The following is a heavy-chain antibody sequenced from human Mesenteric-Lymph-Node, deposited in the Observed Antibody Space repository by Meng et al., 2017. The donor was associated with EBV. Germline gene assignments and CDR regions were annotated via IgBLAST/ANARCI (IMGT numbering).Heavy chain of an antibody. CDR1: GCSGSSGGHA. CDR3: ARGFGDNNNWFGP. D-gene: IGHD4-17*01. Sequence: QVEEWATRLVTPPQTMSISSAASGCSGSSGGHACSWSRQPPGKRLELIVYIYHTGRTYYNPPIKSRVTTSIDTSKNQFSLKLSSVTAADTAVYFCARGFGDNNNWFGPWGQGTLVTVSS. CDR2: IYHTGRT. V-gene: IGHV4-30-2*01. J-gene: IGHJ5*02.